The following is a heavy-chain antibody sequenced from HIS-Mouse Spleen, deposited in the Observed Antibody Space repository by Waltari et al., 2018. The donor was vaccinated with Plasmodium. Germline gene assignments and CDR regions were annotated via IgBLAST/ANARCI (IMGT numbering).Heavy chain of an antibody. CDR1: GFSLSTSGMC. Sequence: QVTLRESGPALVKPTQTLTLTCTFSGFSLSTSGMCVSWIRQPPGKALEWLARIDWDDDKYYSTSLKTRLTISKDTSKNQVVLKMTNMDPVDTATYYCARHKKRGQLVRGYFDYWGQGTLVTVSS. D-gene: IGHD6-6*01. J-gene: IGHJ4*02. V-gene: IGHV2-70*15. CDR3: ARHKKRGQLVRGYFDY. CDR2: IDWDDDK.